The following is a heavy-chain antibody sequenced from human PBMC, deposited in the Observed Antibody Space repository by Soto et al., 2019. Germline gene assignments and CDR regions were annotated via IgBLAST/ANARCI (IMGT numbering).Heavy chain of an antibody. V-gene: IGHV4-30-2*06. J-gene: IGHJ4*02. CDR3: ARGDASIYHFDH. CDR2: IYYRGIA. Sequence: PXETLSLPGDVSGDSVVFGWYSWNWIRQSPDKVLEWLVYIYYRGIAFYSPSLQSRATMSIDTSRAQFSLNLTSATAADSAVYFCARGDASIYHFDHWGPGILVTVSS. CDR1: GDSVVFGWYS. D-gene: IGHD3-3*02.